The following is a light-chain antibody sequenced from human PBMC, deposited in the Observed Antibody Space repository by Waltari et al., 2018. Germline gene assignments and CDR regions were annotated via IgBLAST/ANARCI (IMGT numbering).Light chain of an antibody. Sequence: DIQITQSPSTMSASIGDRFTIPCRASQTLGRRLAWYQQSPGKDPKLLIYDASSLESGVPSRFSGSGSGTEFTLTISSLHPHDLATFYCQQYNSHSPLTFGGGTKVEIK. CDR3: QQYNSHSPLT. V-gene: IGKV1-5*01. J-gene: IGKJ4*01. CDR1: QTLGRR. CDR2: DAS.